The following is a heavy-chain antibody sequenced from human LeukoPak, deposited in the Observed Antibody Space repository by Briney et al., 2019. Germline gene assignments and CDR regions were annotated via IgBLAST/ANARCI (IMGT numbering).Heavy chain of an antibody. Sequence: GGSLRLSCAASGFTFSSYAMSWVRQAPGKGLEWVSSISGSGASTYFADSVKGRFTISRDNSKNTLYLLMNSLRAEDTAVYYCAKDLTRVVVAAIGDFQHWGQGTLVTVSS. CDR3: AKDLTRVVVAAIGDFQH. V-gene: IGHV3-23*01. CDR2: ISGSGAST. D-gene: IGHD2-15*01. CDR1: GFTFSSYA. J-gene: IGHJ1*01.